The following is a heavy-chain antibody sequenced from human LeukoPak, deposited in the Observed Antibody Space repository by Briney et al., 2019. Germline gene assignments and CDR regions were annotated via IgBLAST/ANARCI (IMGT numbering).Heavy chain of an antibody. CDR1: GGSFSGYY. Sequence: TSETLSLTCAVYGGSFSGYYWSWIRQPPGKGLEWIGEINHSGSTNYNPSLKSRVTISVDTSKNQFSLKLSSVTAADTAVYYCASRGYDFWSGYYTGIFDYWGQGTLVTVSS. CDR3: ASRGYDFWSGYYTGIFDY. J-gene: IGHJ4*02. D-gene: IGHD3-3*01. V-gene: IGHV4-34*01. CDR2: INHSGST.